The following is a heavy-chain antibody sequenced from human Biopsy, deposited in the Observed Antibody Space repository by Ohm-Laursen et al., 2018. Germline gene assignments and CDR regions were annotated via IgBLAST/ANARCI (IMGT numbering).Heavy chain of an antibody. CDR3: ARDPYCSGGNCYSPLDH. J-gene: IGHJ4*02. Sequence: GSSVKVSCKVSGYTFSLYHIHWVRQAPGHGLEWMGWIDPDGGRTSFGQNFQGRVTMTSDTSTGTAYLELTRLRSDDTAVYYCARDPYCSGGNCYSPLDHWGQGTLVTVSA. CDR1: GYTFSLYH. D-gene: IGHD2-15*01. V-gene: IGHV1-2*02. CDR2: IDPDGGRT.